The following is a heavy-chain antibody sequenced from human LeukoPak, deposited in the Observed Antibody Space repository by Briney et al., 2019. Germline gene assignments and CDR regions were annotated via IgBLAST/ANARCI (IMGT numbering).Heavy chain of an antibody. J-gene: IGHJ4*02. D-gene: IGHD3-3*02. V-gene: IGHV3-15*07. CDR3: ATGIRGD. CDR1: GFIVTNAW. CDR2: IQSKTDGGKT. Sequence: GGSLRLSCAASGFIVTNAWMNWVRQAPGKGLEWVGRIQSKTDGGKTDYAAPVKGRFTISRDDSKNTLYLQMNSLKTEDTAIYYCATGIRGDWGQGTLVTVSS.